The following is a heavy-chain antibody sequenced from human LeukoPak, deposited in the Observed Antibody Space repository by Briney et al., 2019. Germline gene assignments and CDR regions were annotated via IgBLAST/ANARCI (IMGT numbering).Heavy chain of an antibody. V-gene: IGHV1-2*02. CDR3: ARGLHSSSWYNY. CDR2: ISPNSGGT. Sequence: ASVKVSCTASGYTFTGYYMHWVRQAPGQGLEWMGWISPNSGGTNYAQKFQGRVTMTRDTSISTAYMELSRLRSDDTAVYYCARGLHSSSWYNYWGQGTLVTVSS. D-gene: IGHD6-13*01. J-gene: IGHJ4*02. CDR1: GYTFTGYY.